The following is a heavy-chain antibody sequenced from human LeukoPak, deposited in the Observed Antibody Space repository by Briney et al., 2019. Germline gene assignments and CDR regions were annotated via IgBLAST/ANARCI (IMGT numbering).Heavy chain of an antibody. J-gene: IGHJ4*02. Sequence: PGGSLRLSCAASGFTFSIYAMHWVRQAPGKGLEWVAVISYDGSIKYYADSVKGRFTISRDNSENTLYLQMNSLRAGDTALYYCARARGYSYENDHWGQGTLVTVSS. CDR1: GFTFSIYA. CDR2: ISYDGSIK. D-gene: IGHD5-18*01. CDR3: ARARGYSYENDH. V-gene: IGHV3-30-3*01.